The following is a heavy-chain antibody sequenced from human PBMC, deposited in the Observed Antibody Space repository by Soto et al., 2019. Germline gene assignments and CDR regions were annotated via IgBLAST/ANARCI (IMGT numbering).Heavy chain of an antibody. CDR1: GGSISSYY. D-gene: IGHD6-19*01. CDR2: IYYSGST. J-gene: IGHJ4*02. Sequence: SETLSLTCTVSGGSISSYYWSWIRQPPGKGLEWIGNIYYSGSTNYNPSLKSRVTISVDTSKNQFSLKLSYVTAADTAVYYCAVLAVAGNFDYWGQGTLVTVSS. CDR3: AVLAVAGNFDY. V-gene: IGHV4-59*08.